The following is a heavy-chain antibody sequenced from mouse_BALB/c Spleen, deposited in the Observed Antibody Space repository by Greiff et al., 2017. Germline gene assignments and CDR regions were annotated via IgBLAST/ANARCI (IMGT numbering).Heavy chain of an antibody. CDR2: ISSGSSTI. CDR3: ARGGGLLLYAMDY. D-gene: IGHD2-3*01. Sequence: EVQRVESGGGLVQPGGSRKLSCAASGFTFSSFGMHWVRQAPEKGLEWVAYISSGSSTIYYADTVKGRFTISRDNPKNTLFLQMTSLRSEDTAMYYCARGGGLLLYAMDYWGQGTSVTVSS. CDR1: GFTFSSFG. V-gene: IGHV5-17*02. J-gene: IGHJ4*01.